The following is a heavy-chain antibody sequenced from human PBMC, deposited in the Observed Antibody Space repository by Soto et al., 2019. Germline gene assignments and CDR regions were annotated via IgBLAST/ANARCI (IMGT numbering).Heavy chain of an antibody. V-gene: IGHV4-4*02. CDR1: SGSISSSNW. CDR3: TTTVKYCSGGNCYPYSYYYMDV. J-gene: IGHJ6*03. CDR2: IYHSGTT. D-gene: IGHD2-15*01. Sequence: QVQLQDSGPRLVKPSGTLSLTCAVSSGSISSSNWWSGVRQPPGKGLEWIGAIYHSGTTNYHPSLKRRVGMSLDKSNNQSSLKLSSVPAADTAVYYCTTTVKYCSGGNCYPYSYYYMDVWGKGTTVTVAS.